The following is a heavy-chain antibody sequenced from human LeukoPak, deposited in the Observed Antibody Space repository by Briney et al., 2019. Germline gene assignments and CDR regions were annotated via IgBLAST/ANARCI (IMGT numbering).Heavy chain of an antibody. CDR2: TYYRSKWYN. D-gene: IGHD3-10*01. J-gene: IGHJ3*02. V-gene: IGHV6-1*01. Sequence: SQTLSLTCAISGDSVASDSAAWSWIRRSPSRGLEWLGRTYYRSKWYNDYAVSVKSRITINPDTSKNQFSLQLNSVTPEDTAAYYCARDRGPFDIWGQGTMVTVSS. CDR1: GDSVASDSAA. CDR3: ARDRGPFDI.